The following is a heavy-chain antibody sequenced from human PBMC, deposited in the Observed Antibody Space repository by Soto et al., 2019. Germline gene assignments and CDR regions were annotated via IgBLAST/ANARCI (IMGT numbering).Heavy chain of an antibody. V-gene: IGHV4-30-4*01. Sequence: PLETLSLTCTVSGGSISSGDYYWSWIRQPPGKGLEWIGYIYYSGSTYYNPSLKSRVTISVDTSKNQFSLKLSSVTAADTAVYYCAREVMAAAGTVWFDPWGQGTLVTVSS. CDR3: AREVMAAAGTVWFDP. D-gene: IGHD6-13*01. CDR1: GGSISSGDYY. CDR2: IYYSGST. J-gene: IGHJ5*02.